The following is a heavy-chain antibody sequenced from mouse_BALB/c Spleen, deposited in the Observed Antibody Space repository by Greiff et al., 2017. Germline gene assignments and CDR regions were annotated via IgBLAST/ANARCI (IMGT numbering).Heavy chain of an antibody. CDR2: ISYSGST. V-gene: IGHV3-2*02. CDR1: GYSITSDYA. CDR3: ARRAPGADYFDY. D-gene: IGHD3-1*01. J-gene: IGHJ2*01. Sequence: DVKLQESGPGLVKPSQSLSLTCTVTGYSITSDYAWNWIRQFPGNKLEWMGYISYSGSTSYNPSLKSRISITRDTSKNQFFLQLNSVTTEDTATYYCARRAPGADYFDYWGQGTTLTVSS.